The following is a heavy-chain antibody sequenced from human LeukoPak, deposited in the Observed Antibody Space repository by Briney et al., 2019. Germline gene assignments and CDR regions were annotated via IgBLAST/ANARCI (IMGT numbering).Heavy chain of an antibody. V-gene: IGHV1-69*13. CDR2: IIPIFGTA. Sequence: GASVKVSCKASGGTFSSYAISWVRQAPGQGLEWMGGIIPIFGTANYAQKFQGRVTITADESTSTAYMELSSLRSEDTAVYYCARDRTIFGVVIIRNWFDPWGQGTLVTVSS. D-gene: IGHD3-3*01. CDR3: ARDRTIFGVVIIRNWFDP. CDR1: GGTFSSYA. J-gene: IGHJ5*02.